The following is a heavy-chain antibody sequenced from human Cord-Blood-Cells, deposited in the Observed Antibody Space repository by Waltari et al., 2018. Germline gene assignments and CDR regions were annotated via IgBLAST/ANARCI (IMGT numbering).Heavy chain of an antibody. CDR2: TYYRSKWYN. V-gene: IGHV6-1*01. CDR3: ARDIVVVPAANHYYYYGMDV. J-gene: IGHJ6*02. D-gene: IGHD2-2*01. Sequence: QVQLQQSGPGLVKPSQTLSLTCAISGDSVSSNSAAWNWLRQSPSRGPEWLGRTYYRSKWYNDYAVSVKSRITINPDTSKNQFSLQLNSVTPEDTAVYYCARDIVVVPAANHYYYYGMDVWGQGTTVTVSS. CDR1: GDSVSSNSAA.